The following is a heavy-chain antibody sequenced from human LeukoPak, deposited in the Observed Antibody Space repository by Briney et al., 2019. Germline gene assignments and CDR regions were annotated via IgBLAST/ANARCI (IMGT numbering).Heavy chain of an antibody. J-gene: IGHJ6*02. CDR1: GYTFTSYD. CDR3: ARGRTSYYPLYYYYYYGMGV. D-gene: IGHD3-10*01. CDR2: MNPNSGNT. Sequence: ASVKVSYKASGYTFTSYDINWVRQATGQGLEWMGWMNPNSGNTGYAQKFQGRVTMTRNTSISTAYMELSSLRSEDTAVYYCARGRTSYYPLYYYYYYGMGVWGQGTTVTVSS. V-gene: IGHV1-8*01.